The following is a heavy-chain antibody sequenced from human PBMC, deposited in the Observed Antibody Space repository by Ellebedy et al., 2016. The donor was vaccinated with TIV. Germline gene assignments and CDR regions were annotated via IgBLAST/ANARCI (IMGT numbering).Heavy chain of an antibody. CDR1: GFTVSGNY. J-gene: IGHJ3*02. Sequence: GESLKISCAASGFTVSGNYMSWVRQAPGKGLEWVSVMYSAGSTYYADSVKGRFTISRDNSKNTLYLQMNRLRADDTAVYYCARGVVAGHDSFDIWGLGTEVTVSS. V-gene: IGHV3-53*01. D-gene: IGHD6-19*01. CDR3: ARGVVAGHDSFDI. CDR2: MYSAGST.